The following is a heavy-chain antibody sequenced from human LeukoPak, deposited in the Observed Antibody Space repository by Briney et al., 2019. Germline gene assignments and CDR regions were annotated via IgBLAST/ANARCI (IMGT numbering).Heavy chain of an antibody. CDR1: GFTFNNAW. Sequence: GGSLRLYGAASGFTFNNAWMNWVRQAPGKGLEWVGRILSLTNGGTTDYAAPVQGRFTISRDDSKTTVYLQMNSLKTEDTAVYYCTNWNAARFDFWGQGTLVTVSS. CDR3: TNWNAARFDF. D-gene: IGHD1-1*01. J-gene: IGHJ4*02. CDR2: ILSLTNGGTT. V-gene: IGHV3-15*01.